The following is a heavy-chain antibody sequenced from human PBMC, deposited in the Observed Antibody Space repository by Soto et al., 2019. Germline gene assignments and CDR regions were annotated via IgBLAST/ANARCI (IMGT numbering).Heavy chain of an antibody. J-gene: IGHJ6*02. CDR3: ASRTDIVVVVAATYYYYGMDV. D-gene: IGHD2-15*01. Sequence: QVQLVQSGADVKKPGASVKVSCKASGYTFTSYGISWVRQAPGQGLEWMGWISAYNGNTNYAQKFQGRVTITADESTSTAYMELSSMRSEDTAVYYCASRTDIVVVVAATYYYYGMDVWGQGTTVTVSS. V-gene: IGHV1-18*01. CDR1: GYTFTSYG. CDR2: ISAYNGNT.